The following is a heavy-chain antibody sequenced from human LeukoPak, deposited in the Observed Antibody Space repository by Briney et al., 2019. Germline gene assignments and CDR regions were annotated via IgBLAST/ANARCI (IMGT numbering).Heavy chain of an antibody. V-gene: IGHV3-11*01. CDR2: ISSSGSTI. CDR3: ARAHSRSWYREYFQN. CDR1: GFTFSDYY. J-gene: IGHJ1*01. Sequence: PGGSLRLSCAASGFTFSDYYMSWIRQAPGKGLEWVSYISSSGSTIYYADSVKGRFTISRDNAKNSLYLQMNSLRAEDTAVYYCARAHSRSWYREYFQNWGQGTLVTVAS. D-gene: IGHD6-13*01.